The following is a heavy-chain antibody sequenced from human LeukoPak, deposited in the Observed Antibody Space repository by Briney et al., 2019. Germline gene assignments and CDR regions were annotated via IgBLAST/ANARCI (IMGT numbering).Heavy chain of an antibody. CDR1: GGSISSYY. V-gene: IGHV4-4*07. CDR3: ARDPGPGSYYTGYFDY. J-gene: IGHJ4*02. Sequence: SETLSLTCTVSGGSISSYYWSWIRQPAGKGLEWIGRIYTSGSTNYNPSLKSRVTMSVDTSKNQFSLKLSSVTAADTAVYYCARDPGPGSYYTGYFDYWGQGTLVTVSS. D-gene: IGHD3-10*01. CDR2: IYTSGST.